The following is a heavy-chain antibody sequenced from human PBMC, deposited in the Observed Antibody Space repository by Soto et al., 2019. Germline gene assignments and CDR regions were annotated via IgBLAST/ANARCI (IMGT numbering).Heavy chain of an antibody. J-gene: IGHJ4*02. Sequence: QVLLVESGGGVVQPGRSLRLSCAASGFSFTSYDIYWVHQAPGKGLEWVAVTSIDGNTKYYADSVQGRFTVSRDNSKDTLYLEMTSLRPRDTAVYYCARNYGSALDYWGQGTPVTVSS. V-gene: IGHV3-30-3*01. CDR3: ARNYGSALDY. D-gene: IGHD3-10*01. CDR2: TSIDGNTK. CDR1: GFSFTSYD.